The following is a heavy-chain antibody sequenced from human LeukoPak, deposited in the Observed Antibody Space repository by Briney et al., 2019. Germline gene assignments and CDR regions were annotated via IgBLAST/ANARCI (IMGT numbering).Heavy chain of an antibody. V-gene: IGHV3-30*18. J-gene: IGHJ6*02. Sequence: GGPLRLSCAASGFTFSYYGMNWVRQAPGKGLEWVSLISYDGSQKSYADAVKGRFTISRDNSKNTLYLQMNSLRADDTAVYYCAKSYGSGALGMDVWGQGTTVTVSS. CDR1: GFTFSYYG. D-gene: IGHD3-10*01. CDR3: AKSYGSGALGMDV. CDR2: ISYDGSQK.